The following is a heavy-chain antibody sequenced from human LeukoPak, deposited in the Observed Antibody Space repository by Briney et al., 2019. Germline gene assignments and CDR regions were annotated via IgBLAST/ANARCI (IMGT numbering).Heavy chain of an antibody. D-gene: IGHD2-2*02. CDR2: INPSGGST. V-gene: IGHV1-46*01. CDR3: ARAKDIVVVPAAIDSGIYYYMDV. Sequence: GASVKVSCKASGYTFTSYYMHWVRQAPGQGLEWMGIINPSGGSTSYAQKFQGRVTMTRDMSTSTVYMELSSLRSKDTAVYYCARAKDIVVVPAAIDSGIYYYMDVWGKGTTVTVSS. CDR1: GYTFTSYY. J-gene: IGHJ6*03.